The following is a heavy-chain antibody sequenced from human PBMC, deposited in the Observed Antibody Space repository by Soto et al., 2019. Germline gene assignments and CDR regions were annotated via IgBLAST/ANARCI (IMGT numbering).Heavy chain of an antibody. D-gene: IGHD1-7*01. CDR1: GYTFTSYG. CDR2: ISAYNGNT. J-gene: IGHJ6*03. Sequence: GPVKVSCKASGYTFTSYGISWVRQAPGQGLEWMGWISAYNGNTNYAQKLQGSVTRTTDTSTSTASIELRSLRSDDTAVYDCARKGTGTTYYYYYYYMDVWGKGTTVTVSS. CDR3: ARKGTGTTYYYYYYYMDV. V-gene: IGHV1-18*01.